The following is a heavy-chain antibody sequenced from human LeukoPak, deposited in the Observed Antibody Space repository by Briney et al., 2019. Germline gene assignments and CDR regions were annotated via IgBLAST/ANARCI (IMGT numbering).Heavy chain of an antibody. CDR1: GGSLSGYY. Sequence: SEALSLTCAVYGGSLSGYYWSWIRQPPGKGLEWIGEINHSGSTNYNPSLKSRVTISVDTSKNQFSLKLSSVTAADTAVYYCAEGIYFDYWGQGTLVTVSS. V-gene: IGHV4-34*01. CDR2: INHSGST. D-gene: IGHD6-13*01. J-gene: IGHJ4*02. CDR3: AEGIYFDY.